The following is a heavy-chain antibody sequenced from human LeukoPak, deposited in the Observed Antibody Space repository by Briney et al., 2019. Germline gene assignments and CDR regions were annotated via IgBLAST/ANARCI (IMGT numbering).Heavy chain of an antibody. CDR1: GFTFSSYA. CDR3: AKDSTYYDFWSYFDY. Sequence: TGGSLRLSCAASGFTFSSYAMSWVRQAPGKGLEWVSAISGSGGSTYYADSVKGRFTISRDNSKNTLYLQMNSLRAEDTAVYYCAKDSTYYDFWSYFDYWGQGTLVTVSS. V-gene: IGHV3-23*01. CDR2: ISGSGGST. D-gene: IGHD3-3*01. J-gene: IGHJ4*02.